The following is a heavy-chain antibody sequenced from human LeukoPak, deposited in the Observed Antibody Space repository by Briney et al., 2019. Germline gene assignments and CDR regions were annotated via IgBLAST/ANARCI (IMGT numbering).Heavy chain of an antibody. CDR2: IYYSGST. CDR3: ARANRGYYDSSGYSPWFDP. CDR1: GGSISSHY. D-gene: IGHD3-22*01. V-gene: IGHV4-59*11. Sequence: SETLPLTCTISGGSISSHYWSWIRQPPGKGLEWIGYIYYSGSTNYNPSLKSRVTISVDTSKNQFSLKLSSVTAADTAVYYCARANRGYYDSSGYSPWFDPWGQGTLVTVSS. J-gene: IGHJ5*02.